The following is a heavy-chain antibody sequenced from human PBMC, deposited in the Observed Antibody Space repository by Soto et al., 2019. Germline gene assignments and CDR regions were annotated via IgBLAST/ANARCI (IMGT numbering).Heavy chain of an antibody. V-gene: IGHV3-73*01. D-gene: IGHD2-2*01. CDR3: RGYCISSSCYESGMDV. Sequence: EVQLVESGGGLVQPGGSLKLSCAASGFTFSGAAMHWVRQASGKGLEWVGRIRSKANSYATEYAASVKGRFTISRDDSKNTAYLQMNSLKPEDTAVYYCRGYCISSSCYESGMDVWGQGTTVIVSS. CDR2: IRSKANSYAT. CDR1: GFTFSGAA. J-gene: IGHJ6*02.